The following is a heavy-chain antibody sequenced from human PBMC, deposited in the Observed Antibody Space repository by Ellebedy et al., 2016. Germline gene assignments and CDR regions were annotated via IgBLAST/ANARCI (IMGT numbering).Heavy chain of an antibody. CDR1: GLTVSSFF. J-gene: IGHJ4*02. CDR2: ISAGSDTT. V-gene: IGHV3-23*01. Sequence: GGSLRLXXAPSGLTVSSFFMSWVRQAPGKGLEWVSTISAGSDTTRLADSVKGRFTISRDSSKNSVYLRMNNLRVEDTAVYYCRQGHYADFWGQGTLVTVSS. CDR3: RQGHYADF.